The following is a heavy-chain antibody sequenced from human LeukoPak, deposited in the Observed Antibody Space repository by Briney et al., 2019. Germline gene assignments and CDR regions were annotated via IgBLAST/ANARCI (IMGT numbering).Heavy chain of an antibody. Sequence: GGSLRLSCAASGFTFSSYGMHWVRQAPGKGLEWVAFIRYDGSNKYYAASVKGRFTISRDNSKNTLYLQMNSLRAEDTAVYYCAKDGQWELLRGGDFDYWGQGTLVTVSS. D-gene: IGHD1-26*01. CDR1: GFTFSSYG. CDR3: AKDGQWELLRGGDFDY. V-gene: IGHV3-30*02. CDR2: IRYDGSNK. J-gene: IGHJ4*02.